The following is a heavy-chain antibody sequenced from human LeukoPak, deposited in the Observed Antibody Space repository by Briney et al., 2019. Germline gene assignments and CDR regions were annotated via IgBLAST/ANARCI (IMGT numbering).Heavy chain of an antibody. Sequence: PGGSLRLSCAASGFTFSSYEMKWVRQAPGKGLEWVSYTSASASSIYYADSVKGRFTISRDNAKNSLYLQMNSLRAEDTAVYYCAREDGGDTFDIWGQGTMVTVSS. D-gene: IGHD2-15*01. V-gene: IGHV3-48*03. CDR2: TSASASSI. CDR1: GFTFSSYE. J-gene: IGHJ3*02. CDR3: AREDGGDTFDI.